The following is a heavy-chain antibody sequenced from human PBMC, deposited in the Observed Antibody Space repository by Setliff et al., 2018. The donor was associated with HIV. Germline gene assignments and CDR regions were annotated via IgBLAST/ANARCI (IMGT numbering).Heavy chain of an antibody. CDR2: IYPGDSNT. D-gene: IGHD3-10*01. Sequence: GESLKISCKGSGYSFISYWIGWVRQMPGKGLEWMGIIYPGDSNTKYSPSFQGQVTLSVDKSISTAYLQWSSLKASDTAMYYCATIRLTMVRGIPNWFDPWGQGTLVTVSS. V-gene: IGHV5-51*01. J-gene: IGHJ5*02. CDR3: ATIRLTMVRGIPNWFDP. CDR1: GYSFISYW.